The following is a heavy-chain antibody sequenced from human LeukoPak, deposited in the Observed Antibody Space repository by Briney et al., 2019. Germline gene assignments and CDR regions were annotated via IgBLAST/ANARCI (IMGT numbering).Heavy chain of an antibody. V-gene: IGHV3-7*01. D-gene: IGHD3-3*01. CDR3: ARDSGGPYYDFWSGP. CDR1: GFTFSILW. J-gene: IGHJ5*02. Sequence: GGSLRLSCAASGFTFSILWMSWVRQAPGKGLEWVANIKQDGSAKYYVESVKGRFTISRDNAKNLLYLQMNSLRAEDTAVYYCARDSGGPYYDFWSGPWGQGPLVTVSS. CDR2: IKQDGSAK.